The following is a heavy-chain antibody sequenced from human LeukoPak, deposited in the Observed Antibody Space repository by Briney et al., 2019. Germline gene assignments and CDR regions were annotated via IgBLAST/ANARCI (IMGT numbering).Heavy chain of an antibody. V-gene: IGHV4-38-2*02. CDR3: ARVFEGIWSGYYSGNYYYYYMDV. D-gene: IGHD3-3*01. CDR1: GYSISSGYY. Sequence: SETLSLTCTVSGYSISSGYYWGWIRQPPGKGLEWIGSIYHSGSTYYNPSLKSRVTISVDTSKNQFSLKLSSVTAADTAVYYCARVFEGIWSGYYSGNYYYYYMDVWGKGTTVTVS. J-gene: IGHJ6*03. CDR2: IYHSGST.